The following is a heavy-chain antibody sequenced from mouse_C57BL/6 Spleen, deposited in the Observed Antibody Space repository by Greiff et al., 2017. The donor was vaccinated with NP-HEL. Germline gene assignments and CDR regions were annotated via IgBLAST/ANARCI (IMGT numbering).Heavy chain of an antibody. CDR1: GYTFTSYW. D-gene: IGHD2-1*01. CDR3: ARPYGNSYYFDY. CDR2: IHPNSGST. V-gene: IGHV1-64*01. J-gene: IGHJ2*01. Sequence: QVQLQQPGAELVKPGASVKLSCKASGYTFTSYWMHWVKQRPGQGLEWIGMIHPNSGSTNYNEKFKSKATLTVDKSSSTAYMQLSSLTSEDSAVYYCARPYGNSYYFDYWGQGTTLTDSS.